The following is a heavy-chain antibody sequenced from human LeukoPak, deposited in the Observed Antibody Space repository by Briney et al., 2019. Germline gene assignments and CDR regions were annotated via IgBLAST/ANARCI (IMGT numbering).Heavy chain of an antibody. CDR1: GYTFISYD. D-gene: IGHD2-2*02. V-gene: IGHV1-8*01. CDR3: ARDGGYCSSTSCYSSNWFDP. CDR2: MNPNSGNT. Sequence: ASVKVSCKASGYTFISYDINWVRQATGQGLEWMGWMNPNSGNTGYAQKCQGRVTMTRNTSISTAYMELSSLRSEDTAVYYCARDGGYCSSTSCYSSNWFDPWGQGTLVTVSS. J-gene: IGHJ5*02.